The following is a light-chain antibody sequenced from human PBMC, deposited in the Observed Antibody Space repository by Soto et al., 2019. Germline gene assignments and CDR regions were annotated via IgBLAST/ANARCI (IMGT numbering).Light chain of an antibody. CDR1: QSISSW. V-gene: IGKV1-5*01. J-gene: IGKJ1*01. CDR2: DVS. CDR3: QQYNSYWT. Sequence: DIQMTQSPSTLSASVGGRVTITSRASQSISSWLAWYQQKPGKAPKLLIYDVSSLESGVPSRFSGSGSGTEFTLTISSLQPEEFVTYYCQQYNSYWTLGQGTKVDI.